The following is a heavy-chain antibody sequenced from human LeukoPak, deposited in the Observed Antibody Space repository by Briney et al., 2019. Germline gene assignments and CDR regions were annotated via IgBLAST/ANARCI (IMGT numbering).Heavy chain of an antibody. CDR2: IYTSGST. CDR1: GGSISSYY. Sequence: SETLSLTCTVSGGSISSYYWSWIRQPAGKGLEWIGRIYTSGSTNYNPSLKSRVTMTVDTSKKQFSLKLSSVTAADTAVYYCARDQIPAAGRGAFDIWGQGTMVTVSS. V-gene: IGHV4-4*07. D-gene: IGHD6-13*01. J-gene: IGHJ3*02. CDR3: ARDQIPAAGRGAFDI.